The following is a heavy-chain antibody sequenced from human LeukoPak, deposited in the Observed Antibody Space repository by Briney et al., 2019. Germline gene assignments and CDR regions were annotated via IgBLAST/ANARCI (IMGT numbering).Heavy chain of an antibody. CDR2: ISAYNGNT. J-gene: IGHJ6*02. D-gene: IGHD6-6*01. CDR1: GYTFTSYG. Sequence: APVKVSCKASGYTFTSYGISWVRQAPGQGLEWMGWISAYNGNTNYAQKLQGRVTMTTDTSTSTAYMELRSLRSDDTAVYYCARTELDYYYYYGMDVWGQGTTVTVSS. V-gene: IGHV1-18*01. CDR3: ARTELDYYYYYGMDV.